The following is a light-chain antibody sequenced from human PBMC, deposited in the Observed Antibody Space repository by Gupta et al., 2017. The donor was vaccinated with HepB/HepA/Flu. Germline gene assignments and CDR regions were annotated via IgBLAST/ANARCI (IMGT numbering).Light chain of an antibody. V-gene: IGKV1-39*01. J-gene: IGKJ1*01. CDR2: AAS. CDR1: QSISRY. Sequence: DIQMTQXPSSLSAXXRDRVTITCRASQSISRYLSWYQQKPGKAPKLLIYAASNLQSGAPSRFIGSGSGTDFTLTISSLQPEDFATYYCHQSYSNPPTFGQGTKVE. CDR3: HQSYSNPPT.